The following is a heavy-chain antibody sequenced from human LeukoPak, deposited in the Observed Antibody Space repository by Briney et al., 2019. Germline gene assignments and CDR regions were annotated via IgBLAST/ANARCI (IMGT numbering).Heavy chain of an antibody. CDR3: ARDEDGYNYGFDP. V-gene: IGHV6-1*01. CDR1: GDSVSSNSVT. CDR2: TYYRSTWYN. D-gene: IGHD5-24*01. Sequence: SQTLSLTCAISGDSVSSNSVTWNWIRQSPSRGLEWLGRTYYRSTWYNDYAVSVKSRITINPDTSKNQFSLRLNSVTPEDTAVYYCARDEDGYNYGFDPWGQGTLVTVSS. J-gene: IGHJ5*02.